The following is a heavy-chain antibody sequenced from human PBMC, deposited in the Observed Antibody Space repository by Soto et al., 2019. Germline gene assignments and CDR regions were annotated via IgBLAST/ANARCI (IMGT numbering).Heavy chain of an antibody. J-gene: IGHJ6*02. CDR2: IYHSGST. CDR3: ARVSGSYYYGMDV. Sequence: SETLSHTCTVSGGSIISYYWSWIRQPPGKGLEWIGEIYHSGSTNFNPSLKSRVTISVDKSKNQFSLKLNSVTAADTAVYYCARVSGSYYYGMDVWGQGTTVTVSS. CDR1: GGSIISYY. V-gene: IGHV4-59*12.